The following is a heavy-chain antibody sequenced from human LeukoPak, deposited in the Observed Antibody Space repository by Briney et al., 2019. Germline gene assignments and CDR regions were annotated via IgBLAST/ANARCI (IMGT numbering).Heavy chain of an antibody. V-gene: IGHV4-30-2*01. CDR1: GGSISSGGYS. D-gene: IGHD6-19*01. J-gene: IGHJ4*02. CDR2: IYHSGST. Sequence: SQTLSLTCAVSGGSISSGGYSWSWIRQPPGKGLEWIGYIYHSGSTYYNPSLKSRVTISVDRSKNQFSLKLSSVTAADTAVYYCASMAYSSGPGGYWGQGTLVTVSS. CDR3: ASMAYSSGPGGY.